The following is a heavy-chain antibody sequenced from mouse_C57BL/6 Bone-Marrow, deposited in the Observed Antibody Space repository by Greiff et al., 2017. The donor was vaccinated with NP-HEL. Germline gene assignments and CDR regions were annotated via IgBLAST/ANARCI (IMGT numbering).Heavy chain of an antibody. CDR1: GFTFTDYY. D-gene: IGHD2-4*01. J-gene: IGHJ4*01. CDR2: IRNKANGYTT. Sequence: VQLQQSGGGLVQPGGSLSLSCAASGFTFTDYYMSWVRQPPGKALEWLGFIRNKANGYTTEYSASVKGRFTISRDNSQSILYLQMNALRAEDSATYYCARSIYYDYADYPFYAMDYWGQGTSVTVSS. V-gene: IGHV7-3*01. CDR3: ARSIYYDYADYPFYAMDY.